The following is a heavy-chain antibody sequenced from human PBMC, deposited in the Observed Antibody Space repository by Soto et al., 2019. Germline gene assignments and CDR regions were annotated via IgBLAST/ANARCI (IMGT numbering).Heavy chain of an antibody. V-gene: IGHV5-51*01. CDR3: ARNGASGRYYLADYYYGMDV. Sequence: PGESLEISCKGSGYNFTSYWIGWVRQMPGKGLEWMGIIYPGDSDTRYSPSFQGQVTISADKSISTAYLQWSSLKASDTAMYYCARNGASGRYYLADYYYGMDVWGQGTTVTVSS. CDR1: GYNFTSYW. CDR2: IYPGDSDT. J-gene: IGHJ6*02. D-gene: IGHD1-26*01.